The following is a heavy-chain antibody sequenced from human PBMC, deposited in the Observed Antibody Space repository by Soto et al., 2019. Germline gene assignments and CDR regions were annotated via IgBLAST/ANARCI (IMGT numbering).Heavy chain of an antibody. CDR3: ARGDEMTAVTIFEY. J-gene: IGHJ4*02. CDR1: GGAFGRYS. Sequence: WASVKVSCKASGGAFGRYSVSWVRQAPGQGLEWIGGVIPVFNTSNYSLKFQGRVAIFADLSTSTVFMELRSLRSEDTALYYCARGDEMTAVTIFEYWGQGTMVTVYS. V-gene: IGHV1-69*13. D-gene: IGHD4-17*01. CDR2: VIPVFNTS.